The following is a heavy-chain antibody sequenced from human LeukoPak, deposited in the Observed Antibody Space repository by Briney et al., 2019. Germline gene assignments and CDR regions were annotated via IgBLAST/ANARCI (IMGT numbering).Heavy chain of an antibody. V-gene: IGHV3-73*01. J-gene: IGHJ4*02. CDR3: TIQHWDHFDD. D-gene: IGHD1-26*01. CDR1: GFTFTVSS. CDR2: VRTKANNYAT. Sequence: PGGSLRLSCAVSGFTFTVSSMHWVRQAPGKGLEWLGRVRTKANNYATSYAASVKGRFTISRDDSKNTAYLQMNSLKIEDTAVYYCTIQHWDHFDDWGQGTLVTVSS.